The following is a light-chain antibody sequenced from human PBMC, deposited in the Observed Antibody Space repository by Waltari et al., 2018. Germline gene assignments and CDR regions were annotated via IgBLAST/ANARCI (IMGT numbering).Light chain of an antibody. CDR1: SSDVGGYNY. Sequence: QSALTQPASVSGSPGQSITISCTGTSSDVGGYNYVSWYQQHPGKAHKLMIYDVTNRPSGFSIRFSGSKSGNTASRTISGLQAEDEADYYCSSYTSSGTGVLFGGGTKLSVL. V-gene: IGLV2-14*03. CDR3: SSYTSSGTGVL. CDR2: DVT. J-gene: IGLJ2*01.